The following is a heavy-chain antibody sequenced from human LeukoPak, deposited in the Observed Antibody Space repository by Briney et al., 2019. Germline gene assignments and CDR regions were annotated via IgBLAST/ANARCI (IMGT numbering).Heavy chain of an antibody. V-gene: IGHV3-30-3*01. J-gene: IGHJ4*02. CDR1: GFTFRNYV. CDR2: TSSDLNVK. D-gene: IGHD3-10*01. Sequence: GGSLRLSCAASGFTFRNYVIHWVRQAPGKGLEWVAVTSSDLNVKLYADSVKGRFTISRDDSRSTLYLQMNSLRPEDTAIYHCAREGYYGSGSPPSLYFDYWGQGTLVTVSS. CDR3: AREGYYGSGSPPSLYFDY.